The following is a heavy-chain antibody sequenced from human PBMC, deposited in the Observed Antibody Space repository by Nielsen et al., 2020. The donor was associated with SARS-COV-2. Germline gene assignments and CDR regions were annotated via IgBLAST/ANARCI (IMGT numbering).Heavy chain of an antibody. CDR3: ARQSLKIVVPASITGWFDP. J-gene: IGHJ5*02. CDR2: IYNSGIT. Sequence: GSLRLSCTVSGDSISGRSHYWAWIRQPPKKGLVGLEWIGSIYNSGITYYNPSLKSRVTVSMDKSKNQFSLRLTSVTAADTAVYFCARQSLKIVVPASITGWFDPWGHGTLVTVSS. CDR1: GDSISGRSHY. V-gene: IGHV4-39*01. D-gene: IGHD2-2*01.